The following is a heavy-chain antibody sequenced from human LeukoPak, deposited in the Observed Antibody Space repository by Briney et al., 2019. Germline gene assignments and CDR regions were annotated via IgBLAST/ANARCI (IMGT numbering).Heavy chain of an antibody. V-gene: IGHV4-34*01. CDR1: GGSFSGYY. D-gene: IGHD1-26*01. CDR3: ARQTRELLFVRRDWFDP. J-gene: IGHJ5*02. Sequence: SETLSLTCAVYGGSFSGYYWTWIRQPPGKGLEWIGEINHGESTNYNPSLKSRVTISVDTSKNQFSLKLSSVTAADTAVYYCARQTRELLFVRRDWFDPWGQGTLVTVSS. CDR2: INHGEST.